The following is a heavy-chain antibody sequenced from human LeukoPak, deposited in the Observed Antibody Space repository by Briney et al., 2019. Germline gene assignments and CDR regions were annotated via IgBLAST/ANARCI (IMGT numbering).Heavy chain of an antibody. V-gene: IGHV3-33*01. CDR1: GFTFSSYG. D-gene: IGHD6-6*01. J-gene: IGHJ5*02. CDR3: ARDSRIAARVNWFDP. Sequence: GGSLRLSCAASGFTFSSYGMHWVRQAPGKGLEWVAVIWYDGSNKYYADSVKGRFTISRDNSKNTLYLQMNSLRAEDTAVYYCARDSRIAARVNWFDPWGQGTLVTVSS. CDR2: IWYDGSNK.